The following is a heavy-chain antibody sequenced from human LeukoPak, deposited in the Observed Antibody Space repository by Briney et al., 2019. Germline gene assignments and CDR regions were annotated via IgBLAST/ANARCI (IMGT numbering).Heavy chain of an antibody. CDR1: GDSKNGFH. V-gene: IGHV4-59*12. D-gene: IGHD1-26*01. Sequence: SETLSLTCTVFGDSKNGFHWSWIRQPPGKGLEWIGCVSYSGSTDYNPSLKSRVTMSVDTSKNQFSLKLSSVTAADTAVYYCARGRSGSLFDVFDIGGQGTMVTVSS. CDR3: ARGRSGSLFDVFDI. J-gene: IGHJ3*02. CDR2: VSYSGST.